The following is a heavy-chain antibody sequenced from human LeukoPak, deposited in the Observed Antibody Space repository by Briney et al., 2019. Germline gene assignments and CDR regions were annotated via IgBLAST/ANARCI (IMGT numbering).Heavy chain of an antibody. CDR1: GFTFSDYY. CDR3: ANSGSPDYYFGMDV. J-gene: IGHJ6*02. Sequence: PGGSLRLSCAASGFTFSDYYMSWIRQAPGKGLEWVSYISSSGSTIYYADSVKGRFTISWDNAKNSLYLQMNSLSAEDTAVYYCANSGSPDYYFGMDVWGQGTTVTVSS. D-gene: IGHD2-21*01. CDR2: ISSSGSTI. V-gene: IGHV3-11*01.